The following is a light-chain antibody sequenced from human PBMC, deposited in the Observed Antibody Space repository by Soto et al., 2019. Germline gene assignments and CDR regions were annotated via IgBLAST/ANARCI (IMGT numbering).Light chain of an antibody. CDR1: QSVSSSY. CDR2: GAS. J-gene: IGKJ5*01. CDR3: QQYGSSIT. V-gene: IGKV3-20*01. Sequence: EVVLTQSPGTLSLSPGERATLSCRASQSVSSSYLAWYQQKPGQAPRLLIYGASSRATGIPDRFSGSGSGTDFTLTIIRLEPEDFAVYYCQQYGSSITFGQGTRREIK.